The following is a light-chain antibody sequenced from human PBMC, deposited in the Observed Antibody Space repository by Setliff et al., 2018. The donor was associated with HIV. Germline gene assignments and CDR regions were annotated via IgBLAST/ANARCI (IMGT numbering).Light chain of an antibody. V-gene: IGLV2-14*01. CDR1: SSDVGGYNY. Sequence: QSALTQPASVSGSPGQSITISCTGTSSDVGGYNYVSWYQQHPGTAPKLMIYEVSNRPSGVSNRFSGSKSGNTASLTISGLQAEDEADYYCSSYTNSITPDVFGSGTKVTVL. CDR3: SSYTNSITPDV. J-gene: IGLJ1*01. CDR2: EVS.